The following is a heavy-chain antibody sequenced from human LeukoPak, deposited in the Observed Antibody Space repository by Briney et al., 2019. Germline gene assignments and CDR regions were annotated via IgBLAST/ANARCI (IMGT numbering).Heavy chain of an antibody. V-gene: IGHV4-34*01. CDR2: INRNGDT. CDR3: ARGYGSGSYYAH. CDR1: GGSFSGYY. J-gene: IGHJ4*02. D-gene: IGHD3-10*01. Sequence: SQTLSLTCAVYGGSFSGYYCGWIRQPPGKGLERIGEINRNGDTHYNPSLKSRVTLSGDTSNNQFSLKLSSVTAADAAVYYCARGYGSGSYYAHWGQGTLVTVSS.